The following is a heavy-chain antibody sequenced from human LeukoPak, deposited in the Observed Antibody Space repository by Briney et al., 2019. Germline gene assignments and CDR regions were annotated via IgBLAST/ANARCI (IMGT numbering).Heavy chain of an antibody. Sequence: GESLKISCKGSGYSFTRYWIGWVRQMPGKGLEWMGIIYPADSDTRYSPSFRGQVTISADKSISTAYLQWSSLKASDTAMYYCARGGYCSGGSCGGYWFDPWGQGTLVTVSS. CDR1: GYSFTRYW. V-gene: IGHV5-51*01. CDR3: ARGGYCSGGSCGGYWFDP. D-gene: IGHD2-15*01. CDR2: IYPADSDT. J-gene: IGHJ5*02.